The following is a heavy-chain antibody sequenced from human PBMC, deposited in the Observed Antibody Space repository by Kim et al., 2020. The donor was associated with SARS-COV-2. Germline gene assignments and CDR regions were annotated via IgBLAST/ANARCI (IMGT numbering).Heavy chain of an antibody. J-gene: IGHJ4*01. CDR3: ATDDAYGDLSALEIDY. V-gene: IGHV3-30*03. CDR2: ISYDGSNK. Sequence: GGSLRLSCAASGFTFSSYGMHWVRQAPGKGLEWVAVISYDGSNKYYADSVKGRFTISRDNSKNTLYLQMNSLRAEDTAVYYCATDDAYGDLSALEIDYWG. CDR1: GFTFSSYG. D-gene: IGHD4-17*01.